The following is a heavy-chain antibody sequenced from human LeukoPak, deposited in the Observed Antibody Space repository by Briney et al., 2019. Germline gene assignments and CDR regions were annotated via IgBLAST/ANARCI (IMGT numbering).Heavy chain of an antibody. CDR1: GGTFSSYA. V-gene: IGHV1-69*01. J-gene: IGHJ3*02. CDR2: IIPIFGTA. Sequence: SVKVSCKASGGTFSSYAISWVRQAPGQGLEWMGGIIPIFGTANYAQKFQGRVTITADESTSTAYMELSSLRSEDTAVYYCATVTDYDYDAFDIWGRGTMVTVSS. CDR3: ATVTDYDYDAFDI. D-gene: IGHD4-17*01.